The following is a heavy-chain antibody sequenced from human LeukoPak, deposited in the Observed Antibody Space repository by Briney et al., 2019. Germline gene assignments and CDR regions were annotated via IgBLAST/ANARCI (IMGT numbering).Heavy chain of an antibody. CDR3: ARGREGGKTPFDY. V-gene: IGHV4-39*07. D-gene: IGHD1-26*01. CDR1: GGSIRSSYYY. CDR2: IYDSGST. J-gene: IGHJ4*02. Sequence: SETLSLTCTVSGGSIRSSYYYWGWIRQPPGKGLEWIGSIYDSGSTYYNPSLKSRVTISVDTSKNQVSLKLSSVTAADTAVYYCARGREGGKTPFDYWGQGTLVTVSS.